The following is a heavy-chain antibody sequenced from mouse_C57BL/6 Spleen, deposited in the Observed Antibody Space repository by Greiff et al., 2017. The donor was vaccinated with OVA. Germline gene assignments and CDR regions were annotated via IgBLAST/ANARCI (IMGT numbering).Heavy chain of an antibody. Sequence: ESGPGLVKPSQSLSLTCSVTGYSITSGYYWNWIRQFPGNKLEWMGYISYDGSNNYNPSLKNRISITRDTSKNQFFLKLNSVTTEDTATYYCARYGSSSYWYFDVWGTGTTVTVSS. CDR3: ARYGSSSYWYFDV. J-gene: IGHJ1*03. D-gene: IGHD1-1*01. V-gene: IGHV3-6*01. CDR2: ISYDGSN. CDR1: GYSITSGYY.